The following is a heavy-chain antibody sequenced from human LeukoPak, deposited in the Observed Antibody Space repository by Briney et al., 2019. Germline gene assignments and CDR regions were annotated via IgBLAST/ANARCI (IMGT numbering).Heavy chain of an antibody. D-gene: IGHD2-21*01. Sequence: GGSLILSCGASGFAFSSFPMSWVRQAPGRGLEWVSSISGNSADINNADSLKGRFTISRDNAKNSLYLQLNSLTVEDTAVYYCARLDWRGYWGQGTLVTVSS. J-gene: IGHJ4*02. V-gene: IGHV3-21*01. CDR2: ISGNSADI. CDR1: GFAFSSFP. CDR3: ARLDWRGY.